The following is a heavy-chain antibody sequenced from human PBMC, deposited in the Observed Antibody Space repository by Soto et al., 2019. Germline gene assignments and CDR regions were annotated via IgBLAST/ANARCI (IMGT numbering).Heavy chain of an antibody. V-gene: IGHV3-23*01. CDR3: ARRLSGTKGFDF. J-gene: IGHJ4*02. CDR2: ISGSGGTT. Sequence: PGGSLRLSCAASGFTFSSYAMSWVRQAPGTGLEWVSSISGSGGTTYYADSVKGRFTISRDNSKNTLYLQMNSLRAEDTAVYYCARRLSGTKGFDFWGQGTLVTVSS. CDR1: GFTFSSYA. D-gene: IGHD1-7*01.